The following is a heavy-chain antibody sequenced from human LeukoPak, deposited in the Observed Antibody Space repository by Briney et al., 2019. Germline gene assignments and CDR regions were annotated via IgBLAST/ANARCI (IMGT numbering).Heavy chain of an antibody. CDR3: GRQERKTGTPPFDP. V-gene: IGHV4-4*07. CDR2: IYTSGSA. CDR1: GGSISSYY. Sequence: KPSETLSLTCTVSGGSISSYYWSWIRQPAGKGLEWIGRIYTSGSANYNPSLKSRVTTSVDKSKNQFSLKLNSVTAADTAVYYCGRQERKTGTPPFDPWGQGTLVTVSS. D-gene: IGHD1-1*01. J-gene: IGHJ5*02.